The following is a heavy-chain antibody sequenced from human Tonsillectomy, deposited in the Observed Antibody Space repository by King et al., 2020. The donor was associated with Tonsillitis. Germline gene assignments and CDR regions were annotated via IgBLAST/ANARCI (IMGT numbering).Heavy chain of an antibody. CDR1: GGSISSYY. CDR3: ARVKWEQLDY. CDR2: IYYSGST. Sequence: QVQLQESGPGLVKPSETLSLTCTVSGGSISSYYWSWIRQPPGKGLEWIGYIYYSGSTNYNPSLKSRVTISVDTSKNQFSLKLSSVTAADTAVYYCARVKWEQLDYWGQGTLVTVSS. J-gene: IGHJ4*02. D-gene: IGHD1-26*01. V-gene: IGHV4-59*01.